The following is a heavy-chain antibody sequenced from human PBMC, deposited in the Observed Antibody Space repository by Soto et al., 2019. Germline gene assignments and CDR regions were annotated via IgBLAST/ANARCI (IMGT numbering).Heavy chain of an antibody. CDR2: IKQDGSEK. D-gene: IGHD3-22*01. J-gene: IGHJ4*02. CDR1: GFTFSSYW. CDR3: AREPTWEITMIVVVSRFDY. Sequence: GGSLRLSCAASGFTFSSYWMSWVRQAPGKGLEWVANIKQDGSEKYYVDSVKGRFTIPRDNAKNSLYLQMNSLRAEDTAVYYCAREPTWEITMIVVVSRFDYWGQGTLVTVSS. V-gene: IGHV3-7*01.